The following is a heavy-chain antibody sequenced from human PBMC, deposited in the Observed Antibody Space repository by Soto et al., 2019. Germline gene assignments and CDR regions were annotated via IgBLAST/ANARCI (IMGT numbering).Heavy chain of an antibody. Sequence: SRPTLVNPTQTLTLTCTFSGFSLSTAGAGVGWIRQAPGEALEWLALLYWNDDKRYSSSLRSRLTITKDTPKNQVVLTMSNMDPVDTATYFCAHNRQADLEEFSSPPTIFDCWGQGTLVTVSS. CDR3: AHNRQADLEEFSSPPTIFDC. J-gene: IGHJ4*02. D-gene: IGHD1-26*01. CDR1: GFSLSTAGAG. CDR2: LYWNDDK. V-gene: IGHV2-5*01.